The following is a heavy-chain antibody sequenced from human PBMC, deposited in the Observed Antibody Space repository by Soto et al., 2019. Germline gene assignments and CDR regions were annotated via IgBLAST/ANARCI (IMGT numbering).Heavy chain of an antibody. CDR3: ARDDCISTRCYSGY. CDR2: ISAYNGNT. Sequence: QVQLVQSGAEVKKPGASVKVSCKASGYTFTSYGISWVRQDPVQGLEWMGWISAYNGNTNYAQKLQGRVTMTTDTSTSTAYMELRRLRSDDTAVYSCARDDCISTRCYSGYWGQGTLVTVSS. J-gene: IGHJ4*02. V-gene: IGHV1-18*01. CDR1: GYTFTSYG. D-gene: IGHD2-2*02.